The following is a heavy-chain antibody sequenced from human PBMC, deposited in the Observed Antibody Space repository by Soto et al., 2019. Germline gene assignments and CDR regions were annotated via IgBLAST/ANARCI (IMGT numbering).Heavy chain of an antibody. V-gene: IGHV3-23*01. Sequence: PWGSLRLSCAASGFTFSSYAMSWVRQAPGKGLEWVSAISGSGGSTYYADSVKGRFTISRDNSKNTLYLQMNSLRAEDTAVYYCAKDRIAARPMYYFDYWGQGTLVTVSS. CDR3: AKDRIAARPMYYFDY. CDR2: ISGSGGST. J-gene: IGHJ4*02. D-gene: IGHD6-6*01. CDR1: GFTFSSYA.